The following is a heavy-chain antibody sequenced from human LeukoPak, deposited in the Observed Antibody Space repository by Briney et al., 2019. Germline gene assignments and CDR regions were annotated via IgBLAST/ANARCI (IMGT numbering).Heavy chain of an antibody. V-gene: IGHV1-69*06. J-gene: IGHJ4*02. CDR3: ARDLSGVALGY. CDR1: GGTFSSYA. CDR2: IIPIFVTA. Sequence: SVKVSCKASGGTFSSYAISWVRRARGQGLDWMGGIIPIFVTANYPQKFQGRVTITADKSTSTAYMELSSLRSEDTAVYYCARDLSGVALGYWGQGTLVTVSS. D-gene: IGHD3-10*01.